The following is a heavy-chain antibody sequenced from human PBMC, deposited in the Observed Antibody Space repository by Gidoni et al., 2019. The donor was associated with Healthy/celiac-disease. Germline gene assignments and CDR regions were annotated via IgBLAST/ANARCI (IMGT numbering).Heavy chain of an antibody. Sequence: QVQLQESGPGLVKPSETLSLTCTVSGGSISSYYWSWIRQPPGKGLEWIGYIYYSGSTNYDPSLKSRVTKSVDTSKNQFSLKLSSVTAADTAVYYCARSGIAVAFDYWGQGTLVTVSS. J-gene: IGHJ4*02. V-gene: IGHV4-59*01. CDR3: ARSGIAVAFDY. CDR2: IYYSGST. CDR1: GGSISSYY. D-gene: IGHD6-19*01.